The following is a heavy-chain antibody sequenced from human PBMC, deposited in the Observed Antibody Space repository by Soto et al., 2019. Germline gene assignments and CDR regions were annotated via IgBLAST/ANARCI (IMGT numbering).Heavy chain of an antibody. CDR1: GGSISSVGYY. CDR3: ARSFGVAAAGPFDY. V-gene: IGHV4-31*03. J-gene: IGHJ4*02. D-gene: IGHD6-13*01. Sequence: QVQLQESGTGLVKPSQTLSLTCTVSGGSISSVGYYWSWIRQHPGKGLEWIGYIYYSGSTYYNPSLKSRVTISVDTSKNQFSLKLSSVTAADTAVYDCARSFGVAAAGPFDYWGQGTLVTVSS. CDR2: IYYSGST.